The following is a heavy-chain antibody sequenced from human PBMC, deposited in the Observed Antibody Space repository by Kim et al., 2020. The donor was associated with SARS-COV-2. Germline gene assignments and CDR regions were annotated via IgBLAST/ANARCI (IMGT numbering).Heavy chain of an antibody. D-gene: IGHD5-12*01. CDR3: TRGSAGSGYGWWFDP. Sequence: ADAVKGRFTASRDNAKNTLYLQMNSLRAEDTAVYYCTRGSAGSGYGWWFDPWGQGALVTVS. V-gene: IGHV3-74*01. J-gene: IGHJ5*02.